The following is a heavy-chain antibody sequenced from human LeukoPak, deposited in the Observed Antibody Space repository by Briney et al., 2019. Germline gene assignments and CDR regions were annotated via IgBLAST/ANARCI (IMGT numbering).Heavy chain of an antibody. D-gene: IGHD1-26*01. V-gene: IGHV3-7*01. CDR1: GFTFSSYW. CDR3: ARWFSASWDDYFDY. Sequence: GGSLRLSCAASGFTFSSYWMSWVRQAPGKGLEWVANIKQDGSEQYYMDSVKGRFTISRDNAQNSLYLQMNSLRAEDTAVYYCARWFSASWDDYFDYWGQGTLVTVSS. CDR2: IKQDGSEQ. J-gene: IGHJ4*02.